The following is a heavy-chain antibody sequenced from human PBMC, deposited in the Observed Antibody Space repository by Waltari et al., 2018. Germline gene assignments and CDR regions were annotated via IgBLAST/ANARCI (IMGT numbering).Heavy chain of an antibody. CDR2: IYPGDSDT. D-gene: IGHD4-17*01. V-gene: IGHV5-51*01. J-gene: IGHJ4*02. Sequence: EVQLVQSGAEVKKPGESLKISCQSSGYIFTKSWIAWVRQMPGKGLEWLGIIYPGDSDTRYSPSVQGQITISADKSINTAYLQWSSLKASDTAMFYCARLYGGDGGYFDYWGQGTLVTVSS. CDR3: ARLYGGDGGYFDY. CDR1: GYIFTKSW.